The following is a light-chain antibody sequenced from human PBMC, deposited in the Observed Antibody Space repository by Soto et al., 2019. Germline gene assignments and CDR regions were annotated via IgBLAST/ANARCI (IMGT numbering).Light chain of an antibody. CDR3: QNFDSAPQT. CDR1: QGIRHY. Sequence: TQMTHYPASLSASAGDRVTITCRASQGIRHYLAWYQQKPGKVPRLLIYEASNLQSGVPSRFRGGGSGTEFTLTISSLQPEDAATYYCQNFDSAPQTFGQGTKVDI. V-gene: IGKV1-27*01. CDR2: EAS. J-gene: IGKJ1*01.